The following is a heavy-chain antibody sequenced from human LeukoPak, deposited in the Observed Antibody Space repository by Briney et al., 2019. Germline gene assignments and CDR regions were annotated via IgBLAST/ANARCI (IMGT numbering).Heavy chain of an antibody. D-gene: IGHD5-18*01. Sequence: GGSLRLSCAASGFTFSSYWMSWVRQAPGKGLEWVANIKQDGSEKYYVDPVKGRFTISRDNAKNSLYLQMDSLRAEDTAVYYCARGLNVDTAMGRLGDWGQGTLVTVSS. CDR2: IKQDGSEK. CDR1: GFTFSSYW. J-gene: IGHJ4*02. V-gene: IGHV3-7*01. CDR3: ARGLNVDTAMGRLGD.